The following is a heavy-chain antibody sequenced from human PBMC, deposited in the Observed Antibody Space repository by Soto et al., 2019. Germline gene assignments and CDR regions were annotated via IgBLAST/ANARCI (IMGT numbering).Heavy chain of an antibody. CDR2: INPNSGGT. D-gene: IGHD3-10*01. CDR1: GYTFTGYY. V-gene: IGHV1-2*04. Sequence: ASVKVSCKASGYTFTGYYMHWVRQAPGQGLEWMGWINPNSGGTNYAQKFQGWVTMTRDTSISTAYMELSRLRSDDTAVYYCARGQAEANGSGSYLRDAFDIWGQGTMVTVSS. CDR3: ARGQAEANGSGSYLRDAFDI. J-gene: IGHJ3*02.